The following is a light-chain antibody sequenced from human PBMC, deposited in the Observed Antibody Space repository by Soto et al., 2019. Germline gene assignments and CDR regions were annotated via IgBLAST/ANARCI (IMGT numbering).Light chain of an antibody. Sequence: DIQMTQSPSSLSASVGDRVTITCRASQSISSYLNWYHQKPGKAPKLLIYSASSLQSGLTSRFSGSGSGTDFTLTISSLQPEDFATYYCQQSYTTPWTFGQGTKVEIK. CDR2: SAS. CDR1: QSISSY. CDR3: QQSYTTPWT. V-gene: IGKV1-39*01. J-gene: IGKJ1*01.